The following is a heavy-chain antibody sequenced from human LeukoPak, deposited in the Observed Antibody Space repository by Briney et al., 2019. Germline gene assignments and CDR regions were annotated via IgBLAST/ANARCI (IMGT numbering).Heavy chain of an antibody. J-gene: IGHJ4*02. CDR2: ISAYNGNT. CDR3: ARDRAMIVVVTPYFDY. D-gene: IGHD3-22*01. CDR1: GYTFTSYG. V-gene: IGHV1-18*01. Sequence: GASVTVSCKASGYTFTSYGISWVRQAPGQGLEWMGWISAYNGNTNYVQKLQGRVTMTTDTSTSTAYMELRSLRSDDTAVYYCARDRAMIVVVTPYFDYWGQGTLVTVSS.